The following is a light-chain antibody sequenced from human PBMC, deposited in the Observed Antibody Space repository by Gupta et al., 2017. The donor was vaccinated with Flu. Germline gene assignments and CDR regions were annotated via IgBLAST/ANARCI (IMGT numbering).Light chain of an antibody. CDR2: DSN. CDR1: KSNIGSNF. Sequence: SFSGAKSNIGSNFVYWYQHLPGTAHKLLIYDSNNRPSGLPDRFSASKSDTSAPLVIAGVQTGDEAIYYCGTWARGRRFVFGTGTNGTV. CDR3: GTWARGRRFV. V-gene: IGLV1-51*01. J-gene: IGLJ1*01.